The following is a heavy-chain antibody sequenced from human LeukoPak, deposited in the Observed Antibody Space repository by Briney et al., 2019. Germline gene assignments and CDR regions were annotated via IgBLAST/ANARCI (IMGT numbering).Heavy chain of an antibody. D-gene: IGHD6-19*01. V-gene: IGHV1-18*01. Sequence: ASVKVSCKASGYTFTSYGISWVRQAPGQGLEWMGWISAYNGNTNYAQKLQGRVTVTTDTSTSTAYMELRSLRSDDTAVYYCARASLAVAGRGLFDYWGQGTLVTVSS. CDR3: ARASLAVAGRGLFDY. J-gene: IGHJ4*02. CDR1: GYTFTSYG. CDR2: ISAYNGNT.